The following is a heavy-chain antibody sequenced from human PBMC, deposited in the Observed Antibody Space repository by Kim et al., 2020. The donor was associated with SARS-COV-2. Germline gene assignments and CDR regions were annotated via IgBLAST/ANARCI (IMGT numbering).Heavy chain of an antibody. D-gene: IGHD6-19*01. Sequence: GGSLRLSCAASGFTFSSYGIHWVRQAPGKGLEWVAIISYDGTNKYYADSVEGRFTISRDQSKNTLYLEMNSLRAEDTAVYYCARDRGSGCLDHWGQGTRV. CDR1: GFTFSSYG. CDR2: ISYDGTNK. J-gene: IGHJ4*02. V-gene: IGHV3-30*03. CDR3: ARDRGSGCLDH.